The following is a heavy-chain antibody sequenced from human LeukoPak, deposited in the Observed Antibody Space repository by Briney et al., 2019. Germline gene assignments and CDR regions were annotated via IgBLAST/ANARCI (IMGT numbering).Heavy chain of an antibody. Sequence: GASVKVSCKASGGTSSNNAISWVRQAPGQGLEWMGGFIAIFGTGNYAQKFQGRLTITTDESTSTAYMELSSLSSKDTAVYYCAREGATRDGYNVGAFDIWGQGTMVIVSS. CDR1: GGTSSNNA. J-gene: IGHJ3*02. V-gene: IGHV1-69*05. CDR3: AREGATRDGYNVGAFDI. D-gene: IGHD5-24*01. CDR2: FIAIFGTG.